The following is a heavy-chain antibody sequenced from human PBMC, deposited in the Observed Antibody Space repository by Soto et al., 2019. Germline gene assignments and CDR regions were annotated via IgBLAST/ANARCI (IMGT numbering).Heavy chain of an antibody. Sequence: EVQLVESGGGLVQPGGSLRLSCAASGFTFSSYDMHWVRQATGKGLEWVSAIGTAGDTYYPGSVKGRFTISRENAKNSLYLQMNSLRAEDTAVYYCERGGGMTTVVTPPADYWGQGTLVTVSS. V-gene: IGHV3-13*01. D-gene: IGHD4-17*01. CDR1: GFTFSSYD. CDR2: IGTAGDT. CDR3: ERGGGMTTVVTPPADY. J-gene: IGHJ4*02.